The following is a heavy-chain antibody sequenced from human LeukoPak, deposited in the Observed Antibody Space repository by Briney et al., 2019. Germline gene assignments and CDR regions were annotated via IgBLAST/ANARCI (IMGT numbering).Heavy chain of an antibody. CDR3: SKRSSVGWSDY. CDR1: GFTFSSYA. CDR2: ISGSGDNT. J-gene: IGHJ4*02. V-gene: IGHV3-23*01. D-gene: IGHD6-19*01. Sequence: GGSLRLSCVASGFTFSSYAMSWVRQAPGKGLEWVSLISGSGDNTYYADSVKGRFTISRDNSKNTLYLQMNSLRAEDTAVYYCSKRSSVGWSDYWGQGTLVTVSS.